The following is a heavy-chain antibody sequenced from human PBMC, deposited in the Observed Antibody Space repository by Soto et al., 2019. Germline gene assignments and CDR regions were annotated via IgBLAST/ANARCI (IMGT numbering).Heavy chain of an antibody. Sequence: GGSLRLSCAASGFTFSSYSMNWVRQAPGKGLEWVSYISSSSSTIYYADSVKGRFTISRDNAKNSLYLQMNSLRDEDTAVYYCARDVTMIVVTYYGMDVWGQGTTVTVSS. D-gene: IGHD3-22*01. V-gene: IGHV3-48*02. CDR2: ISSSSSTI. CDR1: GFTFSSYS. CDR3: ARDVTMIVVTYYGMDV. J-gene: IGHJ6*02.